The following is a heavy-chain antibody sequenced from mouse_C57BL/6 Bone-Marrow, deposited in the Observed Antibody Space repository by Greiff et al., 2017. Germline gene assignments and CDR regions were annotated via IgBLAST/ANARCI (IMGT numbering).Heavy chain of an antibody. V-gene: IGHV1-18*01. J-gene: IGHJ2*01. CDR1: GYTFTDYN. D-gene: IGHD2-10*01. CDR3: ARKGPSYFPDY. Sequence: VHVKQSGPELVKPGASVKIPCKASGYTFTDYNMDWVKQSHGKSLEWIGDINPNNGGTIYNQKFKGKATLTVDKSSSTSYMELRSLTSEYTAVYYCARKGPSYFPDYWGQGTTLTVSS. CDR2: INPNNGGT.